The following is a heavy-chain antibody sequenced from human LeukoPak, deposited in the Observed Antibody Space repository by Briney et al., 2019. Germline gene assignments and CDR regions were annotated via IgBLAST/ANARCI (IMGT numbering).Heavy chain of an antibody. CDR3: ARGYNWNDGAFDP. J-gene: IGHJ5*02. V-gene: IGHV4-38-2*01. CDR1: GASSSDLYY. Sequence: PSETLSLTCAVSGASSSDLYYWGWIRQPPERGLQWIGTIYVNGDTFYNPSLKSRVTISEDTSKNQLSLTLTSVTAADTAIYYCARGYNWNDGAFDPWGQGALVTVSS. D-gene: IGHD1-20*01. CDR2: IYVNGDT.